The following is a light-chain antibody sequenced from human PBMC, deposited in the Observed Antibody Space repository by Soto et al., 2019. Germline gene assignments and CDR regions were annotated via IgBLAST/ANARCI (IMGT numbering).Light chain of an antibody. Sequence: DIVMTQTPLSSPVTLGQPAFISCRSSQSLLHSDGDTYLSWLQQRPGQPPRVLIYKISNRISGVPDRFSGSGAGTDFTLKISRVEVEDVGIYYCMQATQLPHTFGQGTKLE. CDR1: QSLLHSDGDTY. CDR3: MQATQLPHT. J-gene: IGKJ2*01. CDR2: KIS. V-gene: IGKV2-24*01.